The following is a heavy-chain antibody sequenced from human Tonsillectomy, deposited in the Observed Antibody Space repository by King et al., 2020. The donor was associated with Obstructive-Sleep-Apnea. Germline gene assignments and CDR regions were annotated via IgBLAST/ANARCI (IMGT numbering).Heavy chain of an antibody. D-gene: IGHD4-17*01. V-gene: IGHV3-21*01. CDR3: ARGDYGDYRYNWFDP. CDR2: ISSSSSYI. CDR1: GFTFSSYS. Sequence: VQLVESGGGLVKPGGSLRLSCAASGFTFSSYSMNWVRQAPGKGLEWVSSISSSSSYIYYADSVKSRFTISRDNAKNSLYLQMNSLRAEDTAVYYCARGDYGDYRYNWFDPWGQGTLVTVSS. J-gene: IGHJ5*02.